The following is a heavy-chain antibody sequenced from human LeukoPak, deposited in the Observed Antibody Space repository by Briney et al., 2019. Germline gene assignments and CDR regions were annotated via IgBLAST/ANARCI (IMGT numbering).Heavy chain of an antibody. CDR2: ISAYNGNT. J-gene: IGHJ4*02. CDR3: ARSKIAVAGYDFDY. V-gene: IGHV1-18*01. CDR1: GYTFTSYG. D-gene: IGHD6-19*01. Sequence: GASVKVSCKASGYTFTSYGISWVRQAPGQGLEWMGWISAYNGNTNYAQKLQGRVTITADESTSTAYMELSSLRSEDTAVYYCARSKIAVAGYDFDYWGQGTLVTVSS.